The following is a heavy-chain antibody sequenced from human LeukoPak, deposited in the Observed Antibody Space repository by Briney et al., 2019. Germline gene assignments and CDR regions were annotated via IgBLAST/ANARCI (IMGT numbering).Heavy chain of an antibody. V-gene: IGHV4-34*01. CDR2: ISHSGTT. Sequence: PSETLSLTCAVYGRSFSGSYWSWIRQPPGKGLEWIGEISHSGTTSYNTSLKSRVSISVDPSKNQFSLRMLFVTVADTAVYYCARDPYDSGIWGQGTLVTVSS. CDR1: GRSFSGSY. D-gene: IGHD3-10*01. CDR3: ARDPYDSGI. J-gene: IGHJ4*02.